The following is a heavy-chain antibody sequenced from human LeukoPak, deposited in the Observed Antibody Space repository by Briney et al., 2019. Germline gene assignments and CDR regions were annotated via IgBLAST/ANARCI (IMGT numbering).Heavy chain of an antibody. CDR2: IYFSGST. CDR3: AGQYTSGWYWFDY. Sequence: SETLSLTCTVSGGSISSTGYYWGWIRQPPGKGLERIGSIYFSGSTYYNPSLKSRVTISVDTSKKQFSLKLSSVTAADTAVYYCAGQYTSGWYWFDYWGQGTLVTVSS. D-gene: IGHD6-19*01. CDR1: GGSISSTGYY. J-gene: IGHJ4*02. V-gene: IGHV4-39*01.